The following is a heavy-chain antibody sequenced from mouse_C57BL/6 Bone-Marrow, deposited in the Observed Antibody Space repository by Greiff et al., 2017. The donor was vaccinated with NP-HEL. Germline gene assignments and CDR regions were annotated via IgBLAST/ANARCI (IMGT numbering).Heavy chain of an antibody. CDR3: ARDLGRSYYFDY. V-gene: IGHV1-54*01. J-gene: IGHJ2*01. D-gene: IGHD4-1*01. Sequence: QVQLQQSGAELVRPGTSVKVSCKASGYAFTNYLIEWVKQRPGQGLEWIGVINPGSGGTNYNEKFKGKATLTADKSSSTAYMQLSSLTSEDSAVYVCARDLGRSYYFDYWGQGTTLTVSS. CDR1: GYAFTNYL. CDR2: INPGSGGT.